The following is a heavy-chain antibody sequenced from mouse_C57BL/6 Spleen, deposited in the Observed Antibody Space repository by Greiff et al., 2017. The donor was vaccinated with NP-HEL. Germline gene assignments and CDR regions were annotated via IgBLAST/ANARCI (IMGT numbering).Heavy chain of an antibody. V-gene: IGHV5-17*01. J-gene: IGHJ3*01. CDR3: ARFSPFAY. CDR1: GFTFSDSG. CDR2: ISSGSSTI. Sequence: EVKVEESGGGLVKPGGSLKLSCAASGFTFSDSGMHWVRQAPEKGLEWVAYISSGSSTIYYADTVKGRFTISRDNAKNTLFLQMTSLRSEDTAMYYCARFSPFAYWGQGTLVTVSA. D-gene: IGHD6-1*01.